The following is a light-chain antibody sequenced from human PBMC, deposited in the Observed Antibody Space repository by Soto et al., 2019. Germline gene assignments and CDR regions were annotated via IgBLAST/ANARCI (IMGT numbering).Light chain of an antibody. V-gene: IGKV1-39*01. Sequence: DIQMTQSPSSLSASVGDRVTITCRASQSISSYLNWYQQKPGKAPKLLIYGASSLQSGVPSRFSGSGSGTDFTLTISSLQHEDFEAYYCQQSYSTPWTLSQGTTVDIK. J-gene: IGKJ1*01. CDR3: QQSYSTPWT. CDR1: QSISSY. CDR2: GAS.